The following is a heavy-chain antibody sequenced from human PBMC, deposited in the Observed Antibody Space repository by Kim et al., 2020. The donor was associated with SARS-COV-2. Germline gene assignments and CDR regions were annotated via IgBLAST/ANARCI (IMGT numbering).Heavy chain of an antibody. CDR3: ARVGRRDGYNLGY. D-gene: IGHD5-12*01. Sequence: ASVKVSCKASGYTFTSYAMHWVRQAPGQRLEWMGWINAGNGNTKYSQKFQGRVTITRDTSASTAYMELSSLRSEDTAVYYCARVGRRDGYNLGYWGQGTLVTVSS. CDR1: GYTFTSYA. J-gene: IGHJ4*02. CDR2: INAGNGNT. V-gene: IGHV1-3*01.